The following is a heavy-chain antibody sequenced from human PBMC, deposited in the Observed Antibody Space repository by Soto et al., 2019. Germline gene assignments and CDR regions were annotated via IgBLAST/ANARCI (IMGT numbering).Heavy chain of an antibody. CDR3: AKNRVVVPAAFTAEVPYYYYGMDV. CDR1: GFTFSSYA. Sequence: EVQLLESGGGLVQPGGSLRLSCAASGFTFSSYAMSWVRQAPGKGLEWVSAIRGSGGRTYYADSVKGQFTISRDNSKNTPYVQIDSLRAEDTAVYYCAKNRVVVPAAFTAEVPYYYYGMDVWGQGTTVTVSS. J-gene: IGHJ6*02. D-gene: IGHD2-2*01. CDR2: IRGSGGRT. V-gene: IGHV3-23*01.